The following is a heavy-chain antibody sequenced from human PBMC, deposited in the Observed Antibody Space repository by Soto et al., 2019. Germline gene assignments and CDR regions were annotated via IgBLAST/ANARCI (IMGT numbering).Heavy chain of an antibody. J-gene: IGHJ6*02. Sequence: ASETLSLTCTVSGPSIRGYYWNWIRQPAGKGLEWIGRLYISETTNYNPSLMGRVTMSADTSNNQVSLKLSSVTAADTAIYYCAASTFGDYYGMDVWGQGASVTVSS. D-gene: IGHD3-3*01. V-gene: IGHV4-4*07. CDR3: AASTFGDYYGMDV. CDR1: GPSIRGYY. CDR2: LYISETT.